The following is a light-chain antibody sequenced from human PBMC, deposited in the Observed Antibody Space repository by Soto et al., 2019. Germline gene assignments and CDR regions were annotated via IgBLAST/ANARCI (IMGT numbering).Light chain of an antibody. CDR1: SSNIGNNY. CDR3: GTWDSSLSARPV. J-gene: IGLJ1*01. Sequence: QAVVTQPPSVSAAPGQKVTISCSGSSSNIGNNYVSWYQQLPGTAPKLLIYDNNKRPSGIPDRFSGSKSGTSATLGITGLQTGDEADYYCGTWDSSLSARPVFGTGTKLTVL. V-gene: IGLV1-51*01. CDR2: DNN.